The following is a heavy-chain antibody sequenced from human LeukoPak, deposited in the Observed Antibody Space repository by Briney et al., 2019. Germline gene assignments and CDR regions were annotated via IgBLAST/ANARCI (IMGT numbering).Heavy chain of an antibody. V-gene: IGHV3-7*01. Sequence: GRSLRLSCIASGFTFSNYWMSWVRQAPGEGLEWGASIKEDGSDKYYVDSVKGRFTISRDNTKNSLFVQMSSLRAEDTAVYYCARLKDAVTIFDCWGQGILVTVSS. CDR3: ARLKDAVTIFDC. D-gene: IGHD4-17*01. J-gene: IGHJ5*01. CDR2: IKEDGSDK. CDR1: GFTFSNYW.